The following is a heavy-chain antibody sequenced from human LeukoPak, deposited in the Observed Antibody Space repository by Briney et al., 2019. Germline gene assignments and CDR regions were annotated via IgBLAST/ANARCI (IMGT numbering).Heavy chain of an antibody. V-gene: IGHV3-23*01. CDR3: AKGLYSSSPLDY. CDR1: GFTFSSYA. Sequence: PGGSLRLSCAVSGFTFSSYAMSWVRQAPGKGLEWVSAISGSGGSTYYADSVKGRFTISRDNSKNTMYLQMNSLRAEDTAVYYCAKGLYSSSPLDYWGQGNLVTVSS. D-gene: IGHD6-6*01. J-gene: IGHJ4*02. CDR2: ISGSGGST.